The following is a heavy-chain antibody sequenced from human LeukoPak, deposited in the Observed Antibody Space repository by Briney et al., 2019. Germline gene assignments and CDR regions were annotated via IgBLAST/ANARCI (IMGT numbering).Heavy chain of an antibody. Sequence: SETLSLTCTVSGGSISSGGYYWSWIRQHPGKGLEWIGYIYYSGSTYYNPSLKGRVTISVDTSKNQFSLKLSSVTAADTAVYYCARGFSMVRGFGWFDPWGQGTLVTVSS. J-gene: IGHJ5*02. V-gene: IGHV4-31*03. CDR1: GGSISSGGYY. CDR3: ARGFSMVRGFGWFDP. CDR2: IYYSGST. D-gene: IGHD3-10*01.